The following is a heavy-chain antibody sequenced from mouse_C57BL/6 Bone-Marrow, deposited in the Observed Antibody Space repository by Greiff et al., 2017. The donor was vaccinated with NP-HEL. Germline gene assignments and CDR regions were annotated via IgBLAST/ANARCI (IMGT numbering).Heavy chain of an antibody. D-gene: IGHD2-1*01. CDR1: GYSFTGYY. CDR2: INPSTGGT. J-gene: IGHJ1*03. V-gene: IGHV1-42*01. CDR3: ARAVYGNWYFDV. Sequence: VQLQQSGPELVKPGASVKISCKASGYSFTGYYMNWVKQSPEKSLEWIGEINPSTGGTTYTQKFKAKATLTVDKSSSTAYMQLKSLTSEDSAVYYCARAVYGNWYFDVWGTGTTVTVSS.